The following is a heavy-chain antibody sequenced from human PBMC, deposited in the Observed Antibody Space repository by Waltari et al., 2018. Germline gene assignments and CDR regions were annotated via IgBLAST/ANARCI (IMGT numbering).Heavy chain of an antibody. Sequence: DVQLSESGGGLAQPGGSLRLSWVASAFTLSNSAMSWFRQAPGEGLEWVSAFVRSGGTHYIDSVKGRFTISRDNAKNTVYLQMNSLRAEDTAVYYCAKCEMYDSGWCAFFRYWGRGTLVTVSS. CDR2: FVRSGGT. D-gene: IGHD6-19*01. J-gene: IGHJ4*02. CDR3: AKCEMYDSGWCAFFRY. V-gene: IGHV3-23*01. CDR1: AFTLSNSA.